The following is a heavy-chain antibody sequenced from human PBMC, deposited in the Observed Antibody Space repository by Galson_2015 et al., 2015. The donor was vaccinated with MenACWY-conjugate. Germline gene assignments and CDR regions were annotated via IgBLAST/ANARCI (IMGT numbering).Heavy chain of an antibody. Sequence: SLRLSCAASGFTFSNAWMTWVRQAPGKGLEWVGRIKSKTHSGTPDYAAPVNGRFTISRDDSRNTMYLEMNGLKAEDTGLYYCTADYFGQCFFDAWGQGTPVTVSS. D-gene: IGHD2/OR15-2a*01. V-gene: IGHV3-15*01. J-gene: IGHJ4*02. CDR3: TADYFGQCFFDA. CDR2: IKSKTHSGTP. CDR1: GFTFSNAW.